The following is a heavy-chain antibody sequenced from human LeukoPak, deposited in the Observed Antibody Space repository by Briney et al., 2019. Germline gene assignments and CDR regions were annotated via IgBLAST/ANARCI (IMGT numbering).Heavy chain of an antibody. CDR3: AKVKLDTAMVFDY. J-gene: IGHJ4*02. V-gene: IGHV3-9*01. Sequence: GGALRLSCAAPGFTLDDYAMHWGRPAPGKGLEWVSGISWNSGSIGYADSVKGRFTISRDNAKNSLYLQMNSLRAEDTAVYYCAKVKLDTAMVFDYWGQGTLVTVSS. CDR2: ISWNSGSI. CDR1: GFTLDDYA. D-gene: IGHD5-18*01.